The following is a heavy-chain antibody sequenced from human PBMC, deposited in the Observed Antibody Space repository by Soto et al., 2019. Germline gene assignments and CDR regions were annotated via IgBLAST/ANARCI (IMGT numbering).Heavy chain of an antibody. D-gene: IGHD2-15*01. CDR3: TKDSPGSGLAQGGFDI. V-gene: IGHV3-30*18. CDR2: ISYDGSNK. Sequence: GGSLRLSCAASGFTFSSYGMHWVRQAPGKGLEWVAVISYDGSNKYYADSVKGRFTISRDNSKNTLYLQMNSLRAEDTAVYYWTKDSPGSGLAQGGFDIWGQGTMVTISS. J-gene: IGHJ3*02. CDR1: GFTFSSYG.